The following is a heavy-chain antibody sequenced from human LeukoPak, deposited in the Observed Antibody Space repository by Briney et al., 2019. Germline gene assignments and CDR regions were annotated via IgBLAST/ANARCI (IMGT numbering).Heavy chain of an antibody. Sequence: RGSLRLSCAASGFTFTTYAMSWVRQAPGKGLEWVSRISGSGGSTYYADSVKGRFTISRDNSKNTLYLQVDSVRADDTAVYYCAKFTSGGVAGYFDYWGQGTLVTVSS. CDR2: ISGSGGST. CDR1: GFTFTTYA. CDR3: AKFTSGGVAGYFDY. J-gene: IGHJ4*02. D-gene: IGHD3-16*01. V-gene: IGHV3-23*01.